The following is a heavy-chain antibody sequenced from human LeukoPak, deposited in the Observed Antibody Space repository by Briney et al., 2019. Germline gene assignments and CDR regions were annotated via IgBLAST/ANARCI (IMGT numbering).Heavy chain of an antibody. V-gene: IGHV3-23*01. CDR2: LIGRGITT. D-gene: IGHD3-16*02. Sequence: GGSLRLSCAASGFTFSNSAMSGVREAPGKGLEWVSTLIGRGITTYYADSVKGRFTISRDNSKNTLYLQMNSVRAEDTAVYYCAKTPRGFGGVIVSLLFDYWGQGTLVTVPS. J-gene: IGHJ4*02. CDR1: GFTFSNSA. CDR3: AKTPRGFGGVIVSLLFDY.